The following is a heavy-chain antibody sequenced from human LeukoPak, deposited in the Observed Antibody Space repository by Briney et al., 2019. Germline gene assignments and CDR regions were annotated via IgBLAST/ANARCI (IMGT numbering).Heavy chain of an antibody. CDR1: GGSFSGYY. D-gene: IGHD3-22*01. CDR2: INHSGST. J-gene: IGHJ5*02. V-gene: IGHV4-34*01. Sequence: SETLSLTCAVYGGSFSGYYWSWIRQPPGQGLEWIGEINHSGSTNYNPSLKSRVTISVDTSKNQFSLKLSSVTAADTAVYYCARGYYDSSGLQGFDPWGQGTLVTVSS. CDR3: ARGYYDSSGLQGFDP.